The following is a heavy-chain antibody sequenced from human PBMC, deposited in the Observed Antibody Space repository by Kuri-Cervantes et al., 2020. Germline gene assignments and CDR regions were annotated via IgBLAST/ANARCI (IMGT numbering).Heavy chain of an antibody. J-gene: IGHJ6*03. CDR2: ISSSGSTI. CDR3: ARVMEQQLGHYYYYYMDV. V-gene: IGHV3-11*01. D-gene: IGHD6-13*01. Sequence: GESLKISCAASGFTFSDYYMSWIRQAPGEGLEWVSYISSSGSTIYYADSVKGRFTISRDNAKNSLYLQMNSLRAEDTAVYYCARVMEQQLGHYYYYYMDVWGKGTTVTVSS. CDR1: GFTFSDYY.